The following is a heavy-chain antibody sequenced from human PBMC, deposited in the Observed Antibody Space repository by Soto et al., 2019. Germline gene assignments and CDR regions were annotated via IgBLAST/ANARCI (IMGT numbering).Heavy chain of an antibody. CDR2: IIPIFRTT. CDR3: PSVPN. J-gene: IGHJ4*02. CDR1: GGSFSGQA. V-gene: IGHV1-69*01. Sequence: QVQLVQSGAEVKKPGSSVKVSCQASGGSFSGQAVSWVRQAPGQGLEWLGGIIPIFRTTNYARKFQGRLTITADESTGTASMELTSLRSEDTSIYYCPSVPNWGQGTLVTVSS.